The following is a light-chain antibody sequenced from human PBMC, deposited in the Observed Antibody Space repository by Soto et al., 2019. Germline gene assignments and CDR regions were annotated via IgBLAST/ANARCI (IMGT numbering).Light chain of an antibody. CDR2: GAS. CDR1: QSVTSN. V-gene: IGKV3-15*01. CDR3: QQYYNWPPWT. Sequence: EIVMTQSPETLSVSPGERATLSCRASQSVTSNLAWYQQKPGQAPRLLIYGASIRATGVPARFSGSGSGTDFTLTINSLQSEDFAVYYCQQYYNWPPWTFGQGTKVDIK. J-gene: IGKJ1*01.